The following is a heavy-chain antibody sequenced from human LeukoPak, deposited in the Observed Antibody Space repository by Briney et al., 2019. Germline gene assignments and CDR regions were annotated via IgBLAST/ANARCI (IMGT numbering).Heavy chain of an antibody. D-gene: IGHD6-13*01. V-gene: IGHV4-59*11. J-gene: IGHJ4*02. CDR3: ARSNMYSSSWYDYFYS. CDR1: GGSISPHY. Sequence: PSETLSLTCTVSGGSISPHYWSWIRQPPGKRLEWIGYVYDSGTTNYNPSLKSRVTILLDTSKNQFSLKLSSVTAADTAVYYCARSNMYSSSWYDYFYSWGQGTLVAVSS. CDR2: VYDSGTT.